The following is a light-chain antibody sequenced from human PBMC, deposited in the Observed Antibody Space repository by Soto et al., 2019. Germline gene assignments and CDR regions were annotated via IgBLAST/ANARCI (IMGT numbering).Light chain of an antibody. CDR3: QQHSHWPPWT. V-gene: IGKV3-11*01. CDR2: GAS. CDR1: ENVRTF. J-gene: IGKJ1*01. Sequence: EVVLTQSPAALSLSPGDRATLSCRASENVRTFVDWYQQKPGQAPRLLIYGASNRATGIPARFSGSGSGTDFTLTISNLEPEDFAVYYCQQHSHWPPWTFGQGTKVDIK.